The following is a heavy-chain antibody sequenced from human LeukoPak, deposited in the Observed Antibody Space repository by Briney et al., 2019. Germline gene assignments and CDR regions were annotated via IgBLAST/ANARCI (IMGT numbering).Heavy chain of an antibody. CDR3: VTSGGLPSNTRGV. Sequence: GASVKVSCKASGYTFTAYYMHWVRQAHGQGLEWMGWIDPNSGDTVCAQKFQGRVTMTRDITITTAYLELTRLTSEDSAVYYCVTSGGLPSNTRGVWVHGTSLTVCS. J-gene: IGHJ3*01. D-gene: IGHD2-15*01. V-gene: IGHV1-2*02. CDR2: IDPNSGDT. CDR1: GYTFTAYY.